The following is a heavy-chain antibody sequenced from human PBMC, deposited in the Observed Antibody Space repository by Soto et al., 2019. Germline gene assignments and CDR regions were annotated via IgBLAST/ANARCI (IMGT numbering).Heavy chain of an antibody. D-gene: IGHD6-19*01. CDR2: IWYDGSNK. CDR3: AREAHSSGWLSYYYYYMDV. Sequence: GGSLRLSCAASGFTFSSYGMHWVRQAPGKGLEWVAVIWYDGSNKYYADSVKGRFTISRDNSKNTLYLQMNSLRAEDTAVYYCAREAHSSGWLSYYYYYMDVWGKGTTVTVSS. V-gene: IGHV3-33*01. J-gene: IGHJ6*03. CDR1: GFTFSSYG.